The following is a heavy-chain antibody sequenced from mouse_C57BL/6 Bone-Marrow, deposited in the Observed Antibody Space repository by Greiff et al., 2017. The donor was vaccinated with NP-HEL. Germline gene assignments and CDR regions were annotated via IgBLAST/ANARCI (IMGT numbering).Heavy chain of an antibody. Sequence: VMLVESGPGLVKPSQSLFLTCSITGFPITSGYYWIWIRQSPGKPLEWMGYITHSGETFYNPSLQSPISITRETSKNQFSLQLNSVTTEDTAMYYCAGDYDVYWYFDVWGTGTTVTVSS. CDR3: AGDYDVYWYFDV. D-gene: IGHD2-3*01. V-gene: IGHV12-3*01. CDR1: GFPITSGYY. CDR2: ITHSGET. J-gene: IGHJ1*03.